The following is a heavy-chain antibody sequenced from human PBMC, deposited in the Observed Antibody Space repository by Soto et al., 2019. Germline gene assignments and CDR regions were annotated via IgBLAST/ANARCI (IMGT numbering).Heavy chain of an antibody. CDR1: GFTFTRYS. J-gene: IGHJ4*01. CDR3: ARKVEDLTSNFDY. Sequence: EVQLVESGGGLVKPGGSLRLSCAASGFTFTRYSMNWVRQAPGKGLEWVSSISSTTNYIYYGDSMKGRFTISRDNAKNALYLEMNIWIAVEAVVYYAARKVEDLTSNFDYWGHGTLVTVSS. CDR2: ISSTTNYI. V-gene: IGHV3-21*06.